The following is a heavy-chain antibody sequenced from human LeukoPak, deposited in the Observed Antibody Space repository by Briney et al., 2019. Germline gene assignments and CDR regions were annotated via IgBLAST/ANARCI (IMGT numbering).Heavy chain of an antibody. CDR2: ISYDGSNK. CDR1: GFTFSSYA. Sequence: PGGSLRLSCAASGFTFSSYAMHWVRQAPGKGLEWVAVISYDGSNKYYADSVKGRFTISRDNSKNTLYLQMNSLRAEDTAVYYCARAVYDSSGYHMPALDYWGQGTLVTASS. J-gene: IGHJ4*02. V-gene: IGHV3-30-3*01. D-gene: IGHD3-22*01. CDR3: ARAVYDSSGYHMPALDY.